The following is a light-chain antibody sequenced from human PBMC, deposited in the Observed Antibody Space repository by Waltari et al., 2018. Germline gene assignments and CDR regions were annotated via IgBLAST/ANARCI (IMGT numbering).Light chain of an antibody. CDR3: QQYKDLPRT. V-gene: IGKV1-33*01. CDR2: DAS. CDR1: QDISIY. J-gene: IGKJ1*01. Sequence: DIQMTQSPSSMSASVGDRVSITCQASQDISIYLSWDQQKPGKAPKVLIYDASNLETGVPSRFTGSRSGTDFTFTISSLQPEDIATYYCQQYKDLPRTFGQGTKVEIK.